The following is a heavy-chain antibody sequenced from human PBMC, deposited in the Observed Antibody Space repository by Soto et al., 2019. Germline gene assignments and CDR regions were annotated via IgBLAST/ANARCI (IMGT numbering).Heavy chain of an antibody. V-gene: IGHV4-30-4*01. CDR3: AREPYCSSTSCSSEYNWFDP. D-gene: IGHD2-2*01. Sequence: SETLSLTCTVSGGSISSGDYYWSWIRQPPGKGLEWIGYIYYSGSTYYNPSLKSRVTISVDTSKNQFSLKLSSVTAADTAVYYCAREPYCSSTSCSSEYNWFDPWGQGTLVTVSS. CDR1: GGSISSGDYY. J-gene: IGHJ5*02. CDR2: IYYSGST.